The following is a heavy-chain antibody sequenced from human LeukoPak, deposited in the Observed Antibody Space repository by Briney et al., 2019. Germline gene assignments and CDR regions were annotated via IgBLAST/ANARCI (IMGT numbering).Heavy chain of an antibody. CDR1: GYTVTSYY. D-gene: IGHD6-19*01. V-gene: IGHV1-46*01. Sequence: ASVKVSCKASGYTVTSYYMHWVRQAPGQWLEWMGIINPSGGSTSYAQKFQGRVTMTRDTSTSTVYMELSSLRSEDTAVYYCARSIAVAGTPEEYFQHWGQGTLVTVSS. CDR3: ARSIAVAGTPEEYFQH. CDR2: INPSGGST. J-gene: IGHJ1*01.